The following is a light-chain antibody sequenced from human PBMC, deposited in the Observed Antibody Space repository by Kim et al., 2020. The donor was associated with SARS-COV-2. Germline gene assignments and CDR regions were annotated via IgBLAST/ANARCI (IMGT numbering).Light chain of an antibody. V-gene: IGKV1-39*01. CDR2: AAT. CDR3: QQSYTTPLT. Sequence: ASVGDRVTITCRASQTISTYLNWYQQKQGQAPKLLIYAATTLQSGVPPRFSGSGSGTDFTLTISSLQPEDFATYSCQQSYTTPLTFGGGTKVDIK. CDR1: QTISTY. J-gene: IGKJ4*01.